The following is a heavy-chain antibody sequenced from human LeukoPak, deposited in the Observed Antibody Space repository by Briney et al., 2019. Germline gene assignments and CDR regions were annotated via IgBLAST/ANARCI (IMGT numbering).Heavy chain of an antibody. D-gene: IGHD3-22*01. CDR2: FDPEDGET. CDR1: GYTLTELS. J-gene: IGHJ4*02. V-gene: IGHV1-24*01. CDR3: ATGYDSSGYSFDY. Sequence: GASVKVSCKVSGYTLTELSMHWVRQAPGKGLEWMGGFDPEDGETIYAQKFQGRVTMTEDTSTDTAYMELSSLRPEDTAVYYCATGYDSSGYSFDYWGQGTLVTVSS.